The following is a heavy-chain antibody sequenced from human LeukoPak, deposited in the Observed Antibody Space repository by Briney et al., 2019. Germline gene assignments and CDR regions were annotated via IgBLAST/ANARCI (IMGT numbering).Heavy chain of an antibody. D-gene: IGHD2-15*01. V-gene: IGHV4-39*07. CDR1: GGSISSSSYY. J-gene: IGHJ3*02. CDR2: IYTSGST. CDR3: ARDGRYCSGGSCYENVFDI. Sequence: SSETLSLTCTVSGGSISSSSYYWGWIRQPPGKGLEWIGSIYTSGSTNYNPSLKSRVTMSVDTSKNQFSLKLSSVTAADTAVYHCARDGRYCSGGSCYENVFDIWGQGTMVTVSS.